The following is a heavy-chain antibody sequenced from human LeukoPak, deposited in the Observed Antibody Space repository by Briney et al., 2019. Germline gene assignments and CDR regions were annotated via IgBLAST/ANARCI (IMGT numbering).Heavy chain of an antibody. J-gene: IGHJ4*02. CDR2: IIPILAIA. Sequence: GASVKVSCKASGGTFSSSPITWVRQAPGQGLEWMGRIIPILAIANYAPKFQGRVTITADKSTTTAYMELISLRSEDTAVYYCATENGNVTMLTNFGYWGQGTLVTVSS. CDR3: ATENGNVTMLTNFGY. CDR1: GGTFSSSP. D-gene: IGHD4-17*01. V-gene: IGHV1-69*04.